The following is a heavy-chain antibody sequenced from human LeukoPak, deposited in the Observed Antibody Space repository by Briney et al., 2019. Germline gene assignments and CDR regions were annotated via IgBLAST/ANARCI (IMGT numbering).Heavy chain of an antibody. J-gene: IGHJ4*02. D-gene: IGHD3-22*01. CDR2: ISSTSSYI. Sequence: PGGSLRLSCAASGFTFNTYSMNWVRQAPGKGLEWVSSISSTSSYIYYADSVKGRFTISRDNAKNSLYLQMNSLRAEDTAVYYCARVDRGSSSYYYASEYWGQGTLVTVSS. V-gene: IGHV3-21*01. CDR1: GFTFNTYS. CDR3: ARVDRGSSSYYYASEY.